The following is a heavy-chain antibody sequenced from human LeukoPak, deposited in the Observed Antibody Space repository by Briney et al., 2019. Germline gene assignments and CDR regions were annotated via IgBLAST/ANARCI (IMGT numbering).Heavy chain of an antibody. CDR1: GFTFSSYG. CDR2: IWYDGSNK. CDR3: AASYSRDATLYYYMDV. J-gene: IGHJ6*03. Sequence: GRSLRLSCAASGFTFSSYGMHWVRQAPGKGLEWVPVIWYDGSNKYYADPVKGRFTISRDNSKNTLYLQMNSLRAEDRAVYYCAASYSRDATLYYYMDVWGKGTTVTVSS. D-gene: IGHD6-13*01. V-gene: IGHV3-33*01.